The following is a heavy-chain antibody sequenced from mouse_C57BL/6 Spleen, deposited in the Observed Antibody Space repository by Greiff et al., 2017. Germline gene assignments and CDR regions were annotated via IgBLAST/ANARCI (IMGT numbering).Heavy chain of an antibody. CDR3: ARSGNLGVYFDY. Sequence: VQLQQSGPELVKPGASVKISCKASGYSFTGYYMNWVKQSPEKSLEWIGEINPSTGGTTYNQKFKAKATLTVDKSSSTAYMQLKSLTSEDSAVYYCARSGNLGVYFDYWGQGTTLTVSS. CDR1: GYSFTGYY. CDR2: INPSTGGT. D-gene: IGHD3-1*01. V-gene: IGHV1-42*01. J-gene: IGHJ2*01.